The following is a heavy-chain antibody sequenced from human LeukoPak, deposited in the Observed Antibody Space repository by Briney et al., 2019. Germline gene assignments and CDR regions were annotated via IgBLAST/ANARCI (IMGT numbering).Heavy chain of an antibody. CDR1: GGFISSYY. CDR3: ARLRFMERFDP. J-gene: IGHJ5*02. Sequence: PSETLSLTCSVSGGFISSYYWSWIRQPPGKELEWIGYIYGSGSSKVNPSLKSRVTISVDTSKNQMSLNLSSVTAADTATYFCARLRFMERFDPWGQGTLVTVSS. D-gene: IGHD3-3*01. V-gene: IGHV4-59*12. CDR2: IYGSGSS.